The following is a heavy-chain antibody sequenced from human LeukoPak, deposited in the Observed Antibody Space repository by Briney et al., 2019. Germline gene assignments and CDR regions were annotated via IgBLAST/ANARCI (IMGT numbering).Heavy chain of an antibody. CDR3: ARGYYYGSGSYYDYYYYGMDV. J-gene: IGHJ6*02. CDR2: INRDGGQR. V-gene: IGHV3-7*02. D-gene: IGHD3-10*01. CDR1: GFTLSGYW. Sequence: GGSLRLSCAASGFTLSGYWMTWVRQGPGKGLEWVANINRDGGQRSYVDSVKGRFATSRDNAKNSLYLQMSSLKTEDTAVYYCARGYYYGSGSYYDYYYYGMDVWGQGTTVTVSS.